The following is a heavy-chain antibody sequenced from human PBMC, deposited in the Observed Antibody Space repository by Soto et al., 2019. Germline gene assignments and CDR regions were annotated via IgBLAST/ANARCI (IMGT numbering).Heavy chain of an antibody. D-gene: IGHD1-7*01. CDR3: ATDRRGNYAHLGY. J-gene: IGHJ4*02. V-gene: IGHV1-58*01. CDR1: GFTFSTLV. Sequence: QMQLVQSGPEVKKPGTSVKVSCEASGFTFSTLVVLWVRQARGHPLEWIGWIVVASGNTNYAQKYQERVTITRDMSTGTAYKELSSLRSEDTAVYYCATDRRGNYAHLGYWGQGTLVTVSS. CDR2: IVVASGNT.